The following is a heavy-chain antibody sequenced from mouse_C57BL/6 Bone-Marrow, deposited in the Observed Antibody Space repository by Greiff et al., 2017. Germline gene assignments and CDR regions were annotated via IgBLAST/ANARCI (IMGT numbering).Heavy chain of an antibody. CDR2: INPSNGGT. Sequence: VQLQQPGTELVKPGASVKLSCKASGYTFTSYWMNWVKQRPGQGLEWIGNINPSNGGTNYNEKFKSKATLTVDTSSSTAYMQLSSLTSEDSAVYYCAADLLWLRRGFAYWGQGTLVTGSA. CDR3: AADLLWLRRGFAY. V-gene: IGHV1-53*01. D-gene: IGHD2-2*01. CDR1: GYTFTSYW. J-gene: IGHJ3*01.